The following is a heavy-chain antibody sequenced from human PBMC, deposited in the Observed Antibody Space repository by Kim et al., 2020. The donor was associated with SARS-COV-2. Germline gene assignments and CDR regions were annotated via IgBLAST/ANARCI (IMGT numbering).Heavy chain of an antibody. CDR1: GGSFSGYY. V-gene: IGHV4-34*01. CDR2: INHSGST. Sequence: SETLSLTCAVYGGSFSGYYWSWIRQPPGKGLEWIGEINHSGSTNYNPSLKSRVTISVDTSKNQFSLKLSSVTAADTAVYYCARGFYGFWCGYPTYYYGMDVWGQGTTVTVSS. J-gene: IGHJ6*02. CDR3: ARGFYGFWCGYPTYYYGMDV. D-gene: IGHD3-3*01.